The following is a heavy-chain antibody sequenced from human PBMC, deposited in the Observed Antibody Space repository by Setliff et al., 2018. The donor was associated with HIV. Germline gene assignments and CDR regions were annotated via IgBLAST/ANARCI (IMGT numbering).Heavy chain of an antibody. CDR2: IYYSGST. V-gene: IGHV4-59*08. Sequence: LSLTCTVSGGSISSYYWSWIRQPPGKGLEWIGYIYYSGSTNYNPSLKSRVTISVDTSKNQFSLKLSSVTAADTAVYYCARHKSQPYYFDYWGQGTLVTSPQ. J-gene: IGHJ4*02. CDR1: GGSISSYY. CDR3: ARHKSQPYYFDY.